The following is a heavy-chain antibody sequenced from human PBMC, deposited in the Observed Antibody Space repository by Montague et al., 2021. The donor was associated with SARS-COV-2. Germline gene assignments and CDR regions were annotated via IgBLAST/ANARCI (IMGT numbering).Heavy chain of an antibody. D-gene: IGHD4-17*01. Sequence: SETLSLTCTVSGGSVSSSSYYWGWIRQPPGKGLEWIGSIYYTGSTYYNPSLKSRVTISVDTSNNQFSLKPSSVTAADTAVYYCARGPKMYGELADYWGQGTLVTVSS. J-gene: IGHJ4*02. CDR1: GGSVSSSSYY. V-gene: IGHV4-39*01. CDR2: IYYTGST. CDR3: ARGPKMYGELADY.